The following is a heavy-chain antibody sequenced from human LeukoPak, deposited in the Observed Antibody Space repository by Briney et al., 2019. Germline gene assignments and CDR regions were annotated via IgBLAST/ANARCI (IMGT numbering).Heavy chain of an antibody. Sequence: GGSLRLSCAASGFTFSTYAMTWVRQAPGKGLEWVSDISGSGDSTYYADSVKGRFTISRDNSKNTLYLQMNSLRAEDTAVYYCAKDRYYDSSGTDYFDYWGQGTLVTVSS. D-gene: IGHD3-22*01. CDR3: AKDRYYDSSGTDYFDY. J-gene: IGHJ4*02. CDR1: GFTFSTYA. CDR2: ISGSGDST. V-gene: IGHV3-23*01.